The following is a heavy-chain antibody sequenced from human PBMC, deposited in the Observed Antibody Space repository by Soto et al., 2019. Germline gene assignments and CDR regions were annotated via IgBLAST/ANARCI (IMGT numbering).Heavy chain of an antibody. CDR1: GFTFGDYA. CDR3: TRDARGVILTHFDY. CDR2: IRSKAYGGTT. J-gene: IGHJ4*02. D-gene: IGHD2-21*01. V-gene: IGHV3-49*03. Sequence: GGSLRLSCTASGFTFGDYAMSWFRQAPGKGLEWVGFIRSKAYGGTTEYAASVKGRFTISRDDSKSIAYLQMNSLKTEDTAVYYCTRDARGVILTHFDYWGQGTLVTVSS.